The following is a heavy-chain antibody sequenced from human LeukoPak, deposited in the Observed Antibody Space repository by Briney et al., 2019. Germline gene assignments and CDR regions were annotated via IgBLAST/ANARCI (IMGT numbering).Heavy chain of an antibody. J-gene: IGHJ4*02. Sequence: SETLSLTCAVYGGSFSGYYWSWIRQPPGKGLEWIGEINHSGSTNYNPSLKSRVTISVDTSKNQFSLKLSSVTAADTAVYYCARGHSCSSTSCYSGSFDYWGRGTLVTVCS. V-gene: IGHV4-34*01. CDR2: INHSGST. CDR1: GGSFSGYY. D-gene: IGHD2-2*01. CDR3: ARGHSCSSTSCYSGSFDY.